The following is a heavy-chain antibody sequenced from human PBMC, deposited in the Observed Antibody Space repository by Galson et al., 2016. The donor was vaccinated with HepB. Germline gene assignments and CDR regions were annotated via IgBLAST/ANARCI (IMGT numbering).Heavy chain of an antibody. CDR3: VRDNFADY. D-gene: IGHD4-23*01. J-gene: IGHJ4*02. V-gene: IGHV3-23*01. CDR1: GFTFSNYP. Sequence: SLRLSCAASGFTFSNYPMNWVRQASGKGLQWVSTIAARSDGSYYEDSVRGRFTISRDNSKNTLSLQMNNLGVEDTALYFCVRDNFADYWGQGTLVTVSS. CDR2: IAARSDGS.